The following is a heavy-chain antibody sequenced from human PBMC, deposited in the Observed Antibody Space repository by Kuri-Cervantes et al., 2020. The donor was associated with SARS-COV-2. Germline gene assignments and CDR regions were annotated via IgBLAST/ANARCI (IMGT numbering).Heavy chain of an antibody. CDR1: GGSISGYY. CDR2: VYSSGGT. J-gene: IGHJ4*02. Sequence: GSLRLSCTLSGGSISGYYWSWIRQSAGKGLEFIGRVYSSGGTNYNPSLESRVTMSIDTAKNQVSLRLTSVTAADTAVYYCARSGDYGGYYFDYWGQGTLVTVSS. CDR3: ARSGDYGGYYFDY. V-gene: IGHV4-4*07. D-gene: IGHD4-23*01.